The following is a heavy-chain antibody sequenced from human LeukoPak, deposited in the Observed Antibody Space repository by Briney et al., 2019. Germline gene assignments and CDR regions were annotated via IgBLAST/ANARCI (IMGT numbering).Heavy chain of an antibody. V-gene: IGHV3-9*01. Sequence: GGSLRLSCAASGFTFDDYAMHWVRQAPGKGLEWVSGISWNSGSIGYADSVKGRFTISRDNAKNSLYLQMNSLRAEDTALYYCAKGLSIAAAGPDYWGQGTLVTGSS. D-gene: IGHD6-13*01. CDR2: ISWNSGSI. CDR1: GFTFDDYA. CDR3: AKGLSIAAAGPDY. J-gene: IGHJ4*02.